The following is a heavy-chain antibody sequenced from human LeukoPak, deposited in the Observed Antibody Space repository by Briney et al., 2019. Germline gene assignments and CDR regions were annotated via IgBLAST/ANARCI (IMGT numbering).Heavy chain of an antibody. V-gene: IGHV3-20*01. CDR3: ARVYYGSGSYLFDY. CDR1: GFTFDEYG. Sequence: RGSLRLSCAASGFTFDEYGMSWVRQAPGKGLEWVSGINWNGGSTGYADSVKGRFTISRDNAKNSLYLQMNSLRAEDTALYHCARVYYGSGSYLFDYWGQGTLVTVSS. J-gene: IGHJ4*02. CDR2: INWNGGST. D-gene: IGHD3-10*01.